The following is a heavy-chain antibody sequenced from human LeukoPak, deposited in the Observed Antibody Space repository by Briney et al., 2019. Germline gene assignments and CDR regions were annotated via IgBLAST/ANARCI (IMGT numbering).Heavy chain of an antibody. CDR2: ISYDGSNK. V-gene: IGHV3-30*18. Sequence: GGSLRLSCAASGFTFSSYGMHWVRQAPGKGLEWVAVISYDGSNKYYADSVKGRFTISRDNPKNTLYLQMNSLRAEDTAVYYCAKDSLRRNYFDYWGQGTLVTVSS. D-gene: IGHD5-12*01. CDR1: GFTFSSYG. J-gene: IGHJ4*02. CDR3: AKDSLRRNYFDY.